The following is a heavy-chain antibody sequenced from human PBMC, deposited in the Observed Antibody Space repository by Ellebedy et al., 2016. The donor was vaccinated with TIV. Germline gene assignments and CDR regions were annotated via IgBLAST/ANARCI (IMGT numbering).Heavy chain of an antibody. CDR1: GYAFSTYE. J-gene: IGHJ5*02. V-gene: IGHV1-8*01. CDR2: MNPFSGDT. Sequence: AASVKVSCKASGYAFSTYEINWARQATGQGLEWMGWMNPFSGDTGCAQKFQGRVTMTRNVSTGTAYMDLSSLRSDDTAVYYCARGGTKAENNRFDLWGQGTLVTVSS. D-gene: IGHD3-10*01. CDR3: ARGGTKAENNRFDL.